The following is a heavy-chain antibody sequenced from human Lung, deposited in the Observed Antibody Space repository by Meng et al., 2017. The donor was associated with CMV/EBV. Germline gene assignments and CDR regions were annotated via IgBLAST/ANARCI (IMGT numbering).Heavy chain of an antibody. V-gene: IGHV1-2*02. CDR2: INPDSGGT. CDR3: ASGGYCSSTSCYRGWFDP. J-gene: IGHJ5*02. D-gene: IGHD2-2*02. CDR1: GYTFTGYY. Sequence: ASVKVSXKASGYTFTGYYMHWVRQAPGQGLEWMGWINPDSGGTNYAQKFQGRVTMTRDTSISTAYMELSRLRSDDTAVYYCASGGYCSSTSCYRGWFDPWGQGNXVNGAS.